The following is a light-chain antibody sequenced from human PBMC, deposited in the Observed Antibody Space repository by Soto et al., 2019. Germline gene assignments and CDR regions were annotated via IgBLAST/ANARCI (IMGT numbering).Light chain of an antibody. CDR1: QSVSSS. CDR2: DAS. J-gene: IGKJ4*01. CDR3: QERRISPLT. V-gene: IGKV3-11*01. Sequence: IVLTQSPATLSLSLGERATLSCRASQSVSSSLAWYQQKPGQPPRLLIYDASNRATGIPARFSGSGSGTDFTLTISSLDPEDFAVYYCQERRISPLTFGGGTKVEI.